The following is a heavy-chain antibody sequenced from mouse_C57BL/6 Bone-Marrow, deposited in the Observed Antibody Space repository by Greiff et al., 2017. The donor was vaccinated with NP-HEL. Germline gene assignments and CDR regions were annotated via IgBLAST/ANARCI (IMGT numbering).Heavy chain of an antibody. CDR1: GFTFSDYG. CDR3: ARRYRGLYYYAMDY. V-gene: IGHV5-17*01. D-gene: IGHD2-12*01. J-gene: IGHJ4*01. Sequence: EVMLVESGGGLVKPGGSLKLSCAASGFTFSDYGMHWVRQAPEKGLEWVAYISSGSSIIYYADTVKGRFTISRDNAKNTLFLQMTSLRSEDTAMYYCARRYRGLYYYAMDYWGQGTSVTVSS. CDR2: ISSGSSII.